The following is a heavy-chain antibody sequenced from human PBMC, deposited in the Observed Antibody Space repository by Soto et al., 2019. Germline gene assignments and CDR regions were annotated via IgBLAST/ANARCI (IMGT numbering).Heavy chain of an antibody. V-gene: IGHV1-18*01. Sequence: ASVKVSCKASGYTFSNFGITWVRQAPGQGLEWMGWISAYNGNTDYAQKLQGRVTMSTDTSTSTAYMELRSLRSDDTAVYYCARDLGYSSGPHDYWGQGTLVTDSA. J-gene: IGHJ4*02. CDR3: ARDLGYSSGPHDY. D-gene: IGHD5-18*01. CDR2: ISAYNGNT. CDR1: GYTFSNFG.